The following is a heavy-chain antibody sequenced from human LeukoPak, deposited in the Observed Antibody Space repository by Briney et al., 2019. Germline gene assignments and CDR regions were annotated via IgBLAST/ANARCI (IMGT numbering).Heavy chain of an antibody. CDR1: GGSISSSSYY. V-gene: IGHV4-39*07. CDR2: IHYSGST. Sequence: SETLSLTCTVSGGSISSSSYYWGWIRQPPGKGLEWIGSIHYSGSTNYNPSLKSRVTISVDTSKNQFSLKLSSVTAADTAVYYCARDRDDDPNSSWYRSGLNWFDPWGQGTLVTVSS. CDR3: ARDRDDDPNSSWYRSGLNWFDP. J-gene: IGHJ5*02. D-gene: IGHD6-13*01.